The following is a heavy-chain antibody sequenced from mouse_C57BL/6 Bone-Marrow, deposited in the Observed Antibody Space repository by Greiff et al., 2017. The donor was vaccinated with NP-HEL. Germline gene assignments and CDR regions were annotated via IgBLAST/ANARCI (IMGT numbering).Heavy chain of an antibody. CDR1: GYTFTSYW. CDR2: IDPSDSYT. J-gene: IGHJ2*01. Sequence: QVQLQQPGAELVMPGASVKLSCKASGYTFTSYWMHWVKQRPGQGLEWIGEIDPSDSYTNYNQKFKGKSTLTVDKSSSTAYMQLSSLTSEDSAVYDCARGGPLNYWGQGTTLTVSS. CDR3: ARGGPLNY. D-gene: IGHD6-1*01. V-gene: IGHV1-69*01.